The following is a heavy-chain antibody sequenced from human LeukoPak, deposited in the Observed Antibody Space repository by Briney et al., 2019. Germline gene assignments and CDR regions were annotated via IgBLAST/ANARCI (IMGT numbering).Heavy chain of an antibody. V-gene: IGHV3-73*01. CDR2: TKNKANNYAT. Sequence: GVSLKLSCAASGFTFNDSAITWVRQASGKGPEWVGRTKNKANNYATTYSASMKGRFVISRDDSKNTAYLQMNSLKTEDTAVYYCNTWVGDDFWGQGTLVTVSS. D-gene: IGHD2-15*01. CDR3: NTWVGDDF. CDR1: GFTFNDSA. J-gene: IGHJ4*02.